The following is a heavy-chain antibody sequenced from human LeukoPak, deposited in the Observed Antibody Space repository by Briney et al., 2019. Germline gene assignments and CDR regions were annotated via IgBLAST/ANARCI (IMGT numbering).Heavy chain of an antibody. D-gene: IGHD6-6*01. CDR3: ARDRSAYSSSPAIDY. CDR2: ITSSSSYI. Sequence: GGSLRLSCAASGFTLSSYAMNWVRQAPGKGLEWVSSITSSSSYIYYADSVKGRFTISRDNAKNSLYLQMNSLRAEDTAVYYCARDRSAYSSSPAIDYWGQGTLVTVSS. J-gene: IGHJ4*02. CDR1: GFTLSSYA. V-gene: IGHV3-21*01.